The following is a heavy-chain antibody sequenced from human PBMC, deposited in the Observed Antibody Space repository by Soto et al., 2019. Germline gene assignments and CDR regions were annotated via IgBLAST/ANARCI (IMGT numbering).Heavy chain of an antibody. CDR2: INSDGSST. CDR3: ARVRDDWAAERYFDY. Sequence: EVQLVESGGGLVQPGGSLGLSCAASGFTFSSYWMHWVRQAPGKGLVWVSRINSDGSSTSYADSVKGRFTISRDNAKNTLYLQMNSLRAEDTAVYYCARVRDDWAAERYFDYWGQGTLVTVSS. CDR1: GFTFSSYW. J-gene: IGHJ4*02. D-gene: IGHD6-13*01. V-gene: IGHV3-74*01.